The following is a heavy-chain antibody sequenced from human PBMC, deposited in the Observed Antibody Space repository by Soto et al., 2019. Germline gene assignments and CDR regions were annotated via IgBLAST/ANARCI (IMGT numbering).Heavy chain of an antibody. CDR1: GLTFSSYA. CDR2: ISYDGSDK. V-gene: IGHV3-30-3*01. CDR3: ARELELVLDY. D-gene: IGHD6-13*01. Sequence: QVQLVESGGGVVQPGRSLRLSCAASGLTFSSYAMHWVRQAPGKGLEWVAVISYDGSDKNYADSVKGRFTISRDNSKNTLYLQMNSLRAEDTAVYYCARELELVLDYWGQGTLVTVSS. J-gene: IGHJ4*02.